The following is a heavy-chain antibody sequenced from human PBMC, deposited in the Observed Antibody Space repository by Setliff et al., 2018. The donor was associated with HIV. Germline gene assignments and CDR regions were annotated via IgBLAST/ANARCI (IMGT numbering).Heavy chain of an antibody. V-gene: IGHV1-69*05. CDR1: GATFSNSV. CDR3: ASGSGYCRNGDCYIGVHKNPDKYFYDY. CDR2: SIPLFKTV. J-gene: IGHJ4*02. Sequence: SVQVSCKASGATFSNSVLTWVRQAPGQGLEWMGGSIPLFKTVNYAQKFQGRLTISTDELMTTAYMELSSLKSEDTAVYYCASGSGYCRNGDCYIGVHKNPDKYFYDYWGQGTLVTVSS. D-gene: IGHD2-8*01.